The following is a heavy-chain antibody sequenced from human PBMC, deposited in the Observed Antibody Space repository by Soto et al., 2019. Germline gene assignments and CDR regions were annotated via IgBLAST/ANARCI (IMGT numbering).Heavy chain of an antibody. V-gene: IGHV4-31*03. Sequence: SETLSLTCTVSGGSISSGGYYWSWIRQHPGKGLEWIGYIDYSGSTYYNPSLKSRVTISVDTSKKQFSLKLSSVTAADTAVYYCARVWGGAFDFWGQGTMVTVSS. CDR3: ARVWGGAFDF. CDR1: GGSISSGGYY. J-gene: IGHJ3*01. CDR2: IDYSGST. D-gene: IGHD3-10*01.